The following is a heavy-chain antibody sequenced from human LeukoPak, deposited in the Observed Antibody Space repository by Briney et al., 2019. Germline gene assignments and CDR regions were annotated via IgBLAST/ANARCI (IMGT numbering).Heavy chain of an antibody. J-gene: IGHJ6*03. V-gene: IGHV4-61*02. D-gene: IGHD6-19*01. CDR2: IYTSGST. CDR1: GGSISSGSYY. Sequence: PSQTLSLTCTVSGGSISSGSYYWSWIRQPAGKGLEWIGRIYTSGSTNYNPSLKSRVTISVDTSKNQFSLKLSSVTAADTAVYYCARDQGPIAVAGHYYYYYMDVWGKGTTVTVSS. CDR3: ARDQGPIAVAGHYYYYYMDV.